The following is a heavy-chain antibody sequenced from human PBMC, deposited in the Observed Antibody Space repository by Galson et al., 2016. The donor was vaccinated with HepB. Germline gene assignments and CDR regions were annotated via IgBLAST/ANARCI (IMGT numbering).Heavy chain of an antibody. Sequence: SVKVSCKASGGTFSTYSINWVRQAPGQGLEWMGAIVPMMDSTNYAQKFQGRVTITADKSTRTVHMDLTSLGSGDTAVYYCATAQLGSVRGSLFDSEYGMDGWGQGTTVTVSS. CDR1: GGTFSTYS. CDR3: ATAQLGSVRGSLFDSEYGMDG. J-gene: IGHJ6*02. CDR2: IVPMMDST. D-gene: IGHD3-10*01. V-gene: IGHV1-69*06.